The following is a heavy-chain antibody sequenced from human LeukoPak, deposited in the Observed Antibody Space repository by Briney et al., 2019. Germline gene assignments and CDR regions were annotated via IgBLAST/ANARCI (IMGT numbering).Heavy chain of an antibody. Sequence: KIGESLKISCKASGFTFTNYWIGWVRQMPGKGLEWMGIIYPGDSDTRYSPSFQGHVTISADKSLSTAYLQWRSLKASDTAIYYCAGHPFETVDAFDVWGPGTVVTVSA. CDR3: AGHPFETVDAFDV. D-gene: IGHD1-14*01. CDR2: IYPGDSDT. J-gene: IGHJ3*01. V-gene: IGHV5-51*01. CDR1: GFTFTNYW.